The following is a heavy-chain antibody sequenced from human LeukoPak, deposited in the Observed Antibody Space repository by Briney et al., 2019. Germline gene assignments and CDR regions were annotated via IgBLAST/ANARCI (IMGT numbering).Heavy chain of an antibody. CDR1: GGSFSGYY. J-gene: IGHJ4*02. D-gene: IGHD6-13*01. V-gene: IGHV4-34*01. CDR2: INHSGST. CDR3: ARGYSSSWYSFDY. Sequence: SETLSLTCAVYGGSFSGYYWSWIRQPPGKGLEWIGEINHSGSTNYNPSLKSRVTISVDTSKNKFSLKLSSVTAADTAVYYCARGYSSSWYSFDYWGQGTLVTVSS.